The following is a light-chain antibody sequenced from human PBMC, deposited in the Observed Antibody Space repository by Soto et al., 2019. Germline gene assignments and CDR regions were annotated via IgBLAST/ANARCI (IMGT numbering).Light chain of an antibody. CDR1: QSVSSY. J-gene: IGKJ5*01. CDR3: QQRSNWPPIT. CDR2: DAS. Sequence: EIVLTQSPATLSLSPGERATLSCRASQSVSSYLAWYQQKPGQAHRLLIYDASNRATGIPARFSGSGSATDFTLTISSLEPEDFAVYYCQQRSNWPPITFGQGTRLEIK. V-gene: IGKV3-11*01.